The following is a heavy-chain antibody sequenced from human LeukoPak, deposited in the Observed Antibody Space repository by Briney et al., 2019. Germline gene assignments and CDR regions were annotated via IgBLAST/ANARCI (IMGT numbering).Heavy chain of an antibody. V-gene: IGHV4-31*03. Sequence: SQTLSLSCTVSGGSISSGGYYWSWIRQHPGKGLEWIGYIYYSGSTYYNPSLKSRVTISVDTSKNQFSLKLSSVTAADTAVYYCARDCRSRFTDNWFDPWGQGTLVTVSS. D-gene: IGHD1-26*01. CDR2: IYYSGST. J-gene: IGHJ5*02. CDR1: GGSISSGGYY. CDR3: ARDCRSRFTDNWFDP.